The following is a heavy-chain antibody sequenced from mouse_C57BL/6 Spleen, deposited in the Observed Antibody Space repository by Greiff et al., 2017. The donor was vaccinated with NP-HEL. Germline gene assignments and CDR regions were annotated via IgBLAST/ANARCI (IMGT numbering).Heavy chain of an antibody. CDR1: GYTFTSYW. CDR2: IDPSDSYT. D-gene: IGHD1-1*01. V-gene: IGHV1-69*01. Sequence: VQLQQSGAELVMPGASVKLSCKASGYTFTSYWMHWVKQRPGQGLEWIGEIDPSDSYTNYTQKFKGKSTLTVDKSSSTAYMQLSSLTSEDSAVYFCARSPYVGYFDVWGTGTAVTVSS. CDR3: ARSPYVGYFDV. J-gene: IGHJ1*03.